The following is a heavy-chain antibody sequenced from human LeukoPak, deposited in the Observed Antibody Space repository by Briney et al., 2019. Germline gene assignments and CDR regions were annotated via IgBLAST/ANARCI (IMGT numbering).Heavy chain of an antibody. CDR3: VRAGWELDY. CDR2: IKEDGSEI. D-gene: IGHD6-19*01. V-gene: IGHV3-7*01. CDR1: GFNFREYW. J-gene: IGHJ4*02. Sequence: GGSLRLSCAASGFNFREYWMSWVRQAPGRGLQWVAHIKEDGSEIYYLDSVKGRFTIARDDAKNSLYLHMNSLRAEDTALYYCVRAGWELDYWGQGTPVTVSS.